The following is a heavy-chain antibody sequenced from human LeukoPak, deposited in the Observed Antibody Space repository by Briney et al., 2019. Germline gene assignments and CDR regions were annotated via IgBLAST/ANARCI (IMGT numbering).Heavy chain of an antibody. J-gene: IGHJ2*01. CDR2: ISGSGDST. V-gene: IGHV3-23*01. Sequence: GGSLRLSCVASGFALIKYRMSWVRQAPGKGLEWVSVISGSGDSTYYADSVNGRLTISRDNSKNMLYLQMNSLGADDTAVYYCAKDFGVRERSWYFDLWGRGTLVTVSS. CDR3: AKDFGVRERSWYFDL. D-gene: IGHD3-10*01. CDR1: GFALIKYR.